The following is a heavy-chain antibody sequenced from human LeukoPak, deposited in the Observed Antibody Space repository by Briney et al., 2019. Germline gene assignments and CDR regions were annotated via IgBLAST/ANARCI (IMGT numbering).Heavy chain of an antibody. CDR3: ARASVVPAAMFDY. Sequence: PSETLSLTCTVSGGSISSYYWSWIRQPPGKGLEWIGYIYYSGSTNYNPSLKSRVTISVDTSKNQFSLKLSSVTAAVTAVYHCARASVVPAAMFDYWGQGTLVTVSS. CDR2: IYYSGST. J-gene: IGHJ4*02. CDR1: GGSISSYY. V-gene: IGHV4-59*01. D-gene: IGHD2-2*01.